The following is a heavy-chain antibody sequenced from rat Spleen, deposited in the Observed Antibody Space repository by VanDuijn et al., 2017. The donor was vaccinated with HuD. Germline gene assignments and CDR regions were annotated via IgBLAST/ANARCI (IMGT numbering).Heavy chain of an antibody. J-gene: IGHJ1*01. CDR2: ISYDVSNT. CDR3: ARHAVRRPTDWYFDF. V-gene: IGHV5-29*01. Sequence: EVQLVESGGGLVQPGRSLKLSCAASGFTFSNYGMAWVRQAPTKGLEWVATISYDVSNTYYRDSVKGRFTISRDNAKNTLYLQMDSLRSEDTATYYCARHAVRRPTDWYFDFWGPGTMVTVSS. CDR1: GFTFSNYG. D-gene: IGHD1-11*01.